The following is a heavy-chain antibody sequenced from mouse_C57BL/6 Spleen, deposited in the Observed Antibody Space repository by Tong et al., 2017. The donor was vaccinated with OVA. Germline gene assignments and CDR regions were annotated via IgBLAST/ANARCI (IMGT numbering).Heavy chain of an antibody. CDR3: TRVLPGVVAWFAY. D-gene: IGHD1-1*01. CDR2: IYPGNSDT. Sequence: EVQLQESGTVLARPGASVKMSCKTSGYTFTSYWMHWVKQRPGQGLEWIGAIYPGNSDTSYNQKFKGKAKLTAVTSASTAYMELSSLTNEDSAVYYCTRVLPGVVAWFAYWGQGTLVTVSA. CDR1: GYTFTSYW. J-gene: IGHJ3*01. V-gene: IGHV1-5*01.